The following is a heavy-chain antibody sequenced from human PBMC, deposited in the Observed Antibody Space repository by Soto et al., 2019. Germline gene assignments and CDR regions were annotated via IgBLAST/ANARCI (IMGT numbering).Heavy chain of an antibody. D-gene: IGHD3-10*01. V-gene: IGHV4-34*01. CDR3: ARGSLGSGFDP. Sequence: QVQLQQWGAGLLKPSETLSLTCAVYGGSFSGYYWSWIRQPPGKGLEWIGEINHSGSNKYNPSRKSRFTISVYTSKNQFSLKLSSVTAADTAVYYCARGSLGSGFDPWGQGTLVTVSS. CDR1: GGSFSGYY. CDR2: INHSGSN. J-gene: IGHJ5*02.